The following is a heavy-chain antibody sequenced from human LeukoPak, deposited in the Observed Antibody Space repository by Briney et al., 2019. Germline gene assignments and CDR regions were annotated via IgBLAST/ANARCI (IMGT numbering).Heavy chain of an antibody. CDR2: ISAYNVNT. V-gene: IGHV1-18*01. CDR3: ARVYYSSGSPPYYYYYYMDV. CDR1: GYTFTSYG. Sequence: ASVKVSCKPSGYTFTSYGISCVRQAPGQGLKWMGWISAYNVNTNYAQKRQGRVTMTTDTSTSTAYIELRSLRSDDTAVYYCARVYYSSGSPPYYYYYYMDVWGKGTTVTISS. J-gene: IGHJ6*03. D-gene: IGHD3-10*01.